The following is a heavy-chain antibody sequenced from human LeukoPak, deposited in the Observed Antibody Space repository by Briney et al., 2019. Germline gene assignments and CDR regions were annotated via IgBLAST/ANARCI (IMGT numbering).Heavy chain of an antibody. J-gene: IGHJ3*02. CDR2: IYYSGST. D-gene: IGHD2-21*01. CDR1: GGSISSSSYY. Sequence: PSETLSLTCTVSGGSISSSSYYWGWIRQPPGKGLEWIGSIYYSGSTYYNPSLKSRVTISVDTSENQFSLKLSSVTAADTAVYYCARLSIPRSGSAFDIWGQGTMVTVSS. V-gene: IGHV4-39*01. CDR3: ARLSIPRSGSAFDI.